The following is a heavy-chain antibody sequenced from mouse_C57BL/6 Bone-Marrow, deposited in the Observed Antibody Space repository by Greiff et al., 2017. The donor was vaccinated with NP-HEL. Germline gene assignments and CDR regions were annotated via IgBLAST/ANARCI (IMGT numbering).Heavy chain of an antibody. CDR2: IDPSDSYT. V-gene: IGHV1-69*01. Sequence: VKLQESGAELVMPGASVKLSYKASGYTFTSYWMHWVKQRPGQGLEWIGEIDPSDSYTNYNQKFKGKSTLTVDKSSSTAYMQLSSLTSEDSAVYYCARGVYDYDGTWFAYWGQGTLVTVSA. CDR3: ARGVYDYDGTWFAY. D-gene: IGHD2-4*01. J-gene: IGHJ3*01. CDR1: GYTFTSYW.